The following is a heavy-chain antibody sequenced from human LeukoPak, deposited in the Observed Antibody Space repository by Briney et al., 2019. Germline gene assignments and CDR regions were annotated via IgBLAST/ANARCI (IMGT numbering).Heavy chain of an antibody. CDR1: GGSFSGYY. J-gene: IGHJ6*03. CDR3: ARDAHYDFWSGYYTGNMDV. Sequence: PSETLSLTCAVYGGSFSGYYWSWIRQPPGKGLEWIGEINHSGSTNYNPSLKSRVTISVDTSKNQFSLKLSSVTAADTAVYYCARDAHYDFWSGYYTGNMDVWGKGTTVTVSS. V-gene: IGHV4-34*01. CDR2: INHSGST. D-gene: IGHD3-3*01.